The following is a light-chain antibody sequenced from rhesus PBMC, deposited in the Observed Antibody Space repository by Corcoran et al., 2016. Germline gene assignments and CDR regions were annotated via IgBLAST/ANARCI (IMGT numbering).Light chain of an antibody. J-gene: IGKJ2*01. Sequence: DIQMTQSPSSLSASVGDTVTITCRASQSIGTWLGWYQQKAGKAPELLIYKASSLQSGVPSRFSGSGSETDFTRTISSLQSEDFATYYCQQYSSSPYSFGQGTKVEIK. CDR3: QQYSSSPYS. CDR1: QSIGTW. V-gene: IGKV1-22*01. CDR2: KAS.